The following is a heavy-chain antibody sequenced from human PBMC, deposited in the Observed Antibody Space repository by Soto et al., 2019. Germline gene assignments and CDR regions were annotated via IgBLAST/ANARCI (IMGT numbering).Heavy chain of an antibody. J-gene: IGHJ6*02. CDR2: ISYDGSNK. D-gene: IGHD3-3*01. CDR3: ARVHSIYDFWSGSTRAAYYYYGMDV. CDR1: GFTFSSYA. V-gene: IGHV3-30-3*01. Sequence: GGSLRLSCAASGFTFSSYAMHWVRQAPGKGLEWVAVISYDGSNKYYADSVKGRFTISRDNSKNTLYLQMNSLRAEDTAVYYCARVHSIYDFWSGSTRAAYYYYGMDVWRQRTTVTVSS.